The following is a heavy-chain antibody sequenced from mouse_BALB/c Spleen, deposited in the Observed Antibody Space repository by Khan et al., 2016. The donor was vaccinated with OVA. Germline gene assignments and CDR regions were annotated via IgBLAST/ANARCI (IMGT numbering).Heavy chain of an antibody. V-gene: IGHV1-9*01. CDR1: GYTFSSYW. Sequence: QVQLQQSGAELMKPGASVKISCKATGYTFSSYWIEWVKQRPGHGLEWIGEILPGRGSTNYNERFKGKATFTADTSSNTVYMQLSSLTSEYSADYYGARYGGNCSFDVWGAGTTVTVSS. D-gene: IGHD1-1*02. CDR2: ILPGRGST. J-gene: IGHJ1*01. CDR3: ARYGGNCSFDV.